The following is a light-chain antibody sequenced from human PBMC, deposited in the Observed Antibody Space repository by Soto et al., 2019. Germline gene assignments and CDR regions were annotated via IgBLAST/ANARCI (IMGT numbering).Light chain of an antibody. CDR1: QSISSW. CDR3: QHYYSYSWT. CDR2: HAS. J-gene: IGKJ1*01. V-gene: IGKV1-5*01. Sequence: DIQMTQSPSTLSASVGDRVTITCRASQSISSWLAWYQQKPGKAPKLLIYHASSLESGVPSRFGGSGSGTEFTLTISSLQPDDFATYYCQHYYSYSWTFGQGTKV.